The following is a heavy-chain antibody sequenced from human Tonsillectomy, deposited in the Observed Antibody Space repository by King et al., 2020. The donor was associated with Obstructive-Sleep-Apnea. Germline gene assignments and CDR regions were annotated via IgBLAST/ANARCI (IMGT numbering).Heavy chain of an antibody. CDR3: ARGAGYYGSGSYF. J-gene: IGHJ4*02. Sequence: VQLVESGGGLVQPGGSLRLSCAASGFSVSSNHMSWVRQAPGKGREWVSAIYSGGTTYYADSVKGRFTISRHNSKNTLYLQMNSLRAEDTALYYCARGAGYYGSGSYFWGQGTLVTVSS. V-gene: IGHV3-53*04. CDR1: GFSVSSNH. CDR2: IYSGGTT. D-gene: IGHD3-10*01.